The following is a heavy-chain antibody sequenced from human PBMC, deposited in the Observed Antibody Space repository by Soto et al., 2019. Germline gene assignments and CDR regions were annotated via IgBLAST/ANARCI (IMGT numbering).Heavy chain of an antibody. CDR1: GFTLRTYW. Sequence: EVQLVESGGGLVQPGGSLRLSCAASGFTLRTYWMHWVRQAPGKGLVWVSRINSDGSSTSYADSVKGRFTISRDNAKNTLYLQTNSLRADDTAVYYCAREHYSTSPYPQTDAYDIWGQGTMVTVSS. CDR2: INSDGSST. D-gene: IGHD2-21*01. CDR3: AREHYSTSPYPQTDAYDI. V-gene: IGHV3-74*01. J-gene: IGHJ3*02.